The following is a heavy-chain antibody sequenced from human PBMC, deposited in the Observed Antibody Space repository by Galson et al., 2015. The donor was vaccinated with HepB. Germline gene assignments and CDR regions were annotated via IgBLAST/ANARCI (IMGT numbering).Heavy chain of an antibody. CDR2: ISYDGNIQ. Sequence: SLRLSCAASGFTFNRFAMHWVRQTPGKGLEWVAAISYDGNIQHTADSMQGRFTISRDNSKNTLFLQMSSLRSEDTAIYYCARVLRLPESARLLAFYYAMDVWGQGTTVTVSS. J-gene: IGHJ6*02. CDR1: GFTFNRFA. CDR3: ARVLRLPESARLLAFYYAMDV. D-gene: IGHD3-3*01. V-gene: IGHV3-30-3*01.